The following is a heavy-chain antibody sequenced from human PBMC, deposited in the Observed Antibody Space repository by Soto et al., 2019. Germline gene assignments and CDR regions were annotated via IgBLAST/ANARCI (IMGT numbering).Heavy chain of an antibody. J-gene: IGHJ4*02. V-gene: IGHV4-59*08. CDR3: ARHNYDILTGYSTPFDY. Sequence: TSETQSLTSTVSGGSISSYYWSWIRQPPGKGLEWIGYMYYSGSTNYNPSLKSRVTISVATSKKQVSLELNSVTAADTAVYFCARHNYDILTGYSTPFDYWGQGRLVTVSS. D-gene: IGHD3-9*01. CDR1: GGSISSYY. CDR2: MYYSGST.